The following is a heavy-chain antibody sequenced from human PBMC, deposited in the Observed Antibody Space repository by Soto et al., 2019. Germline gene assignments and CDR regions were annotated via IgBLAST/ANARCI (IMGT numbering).Heavy chain of an antibody. D-gene: IGHD3-3*01. CDR3: ARTRYYDFWRIDY. V-gene: IGHV4-30-4*01. CDR2: IHKSGSA. J-gene: IGHJ4*02. Sequence: QVQLQESGPGLVKPSQTLSLTCTVSDGSISSGDYYWSWIRQPPGKGLEWIGYIHKSGSAYYNPSLKGRPTISIDTSMNQFSLKLNSMTDADTAVYYCARTRYYDFWRIDYWGQGTLVTVSS. CDR1: DGSISSGDYY.